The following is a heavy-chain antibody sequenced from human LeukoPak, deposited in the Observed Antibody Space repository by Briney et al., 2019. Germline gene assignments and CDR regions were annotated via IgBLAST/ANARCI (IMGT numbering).Heavy chain of an antibody. CDR3: AREMTTAAIAFDY. CDR2: ISSSSSYI. Sequence: GGSLRLSCAASGFTFSSYSMDWVRQAPGKGLEWVSSISSSSSYIYYADSVKGRFTISRDNAKNSLYLQMNSLRAEDTAVYYCAREMTTAAIAFDYWGQGTLVTVSS. J-gene: IGHJ4*02. V-gene: IGHV3-21*01. CDR1: GFTFSSYS. D-gene: IGHD4-17*01.